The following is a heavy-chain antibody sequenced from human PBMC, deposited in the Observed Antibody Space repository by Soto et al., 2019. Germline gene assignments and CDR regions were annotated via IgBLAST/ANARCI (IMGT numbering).Heavy chain of an antibody. Sequence: SEPLSLTCAVSGGSFTSNNWWTWVRQPPGQGLEWIGEIYRTGSTNYNPSLKSRVTISLDKSENQFSLKVTSLTAADTAVYYCASRDPGTSVDYWGQGTLVTVSS. CDR3: ASRDPGTSVDY. V-gene: IGHV4-4*02. J-gene: IGHJ4*02. CDR1: GGSFTSNNW. CDR2: IYRTGST. D-gene: IGHD1-7*01.